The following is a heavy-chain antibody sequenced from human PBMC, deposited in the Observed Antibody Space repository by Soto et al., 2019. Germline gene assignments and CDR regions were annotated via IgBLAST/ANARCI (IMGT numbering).Heavy chain of an antibody. D-gene: IGHD2-2*01. V-gene: IGHV3-21*01. J-gene: IGHJ6*03. CDR3: ARDGAFCSGTGCRDYYHYMDF. Sequence: EVQLVESGGGLVKPGGSLRLSCAASGFSFSDYSMNWARQAPGKGLEWVSSISGSTSYTYYADSLQGRFTVSRDNAEKSLYLQMNSLRAEDTAVYYCARDGAFCSGTGCRDYYHYMDFWGKGTTVTVSS. CDR1: GFSFSDYS. CDR2: ISGSTSYT.